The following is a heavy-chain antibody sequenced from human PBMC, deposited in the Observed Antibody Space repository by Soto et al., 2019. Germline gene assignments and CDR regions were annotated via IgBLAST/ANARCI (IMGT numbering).Heavy chain of an antibody. D-gene: IGHD3-22*01. CDR2: ISSSSSTI. Sequence: GGSLRLSCAASGFTFSSYSMNWVRQAPGKGLEWVSYISSSSSTIKYADSVKGRFTISRENAKNSLYLQMNSLRAGDTAVYYCARSRYYYDSSGYYQRGAFDIWGQGKIVTVSS. CDR1: GFTFSSYS. J-gene: IGHJ3*02. V-gene: IGHV3-48*01. CDR3: ARSRYYYDSSGYYQRGAFDI.